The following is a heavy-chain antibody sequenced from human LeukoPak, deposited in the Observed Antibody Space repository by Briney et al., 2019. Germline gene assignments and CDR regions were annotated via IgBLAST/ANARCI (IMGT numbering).Heavy chain of an antibody. CDR1: GFTFSSYA. CDR3: AREVVPAATPYYGMDV. V-gene: IGHV3-30-3*01. Sequence: GRSLRLSCVASGFTFSSYAMHWVRQAPGKGLEWVAVISYHGSNKYYADSVKGRFTISRDNSKNTLSLQMNSLRPEDTAVYYCAREVVPAATPYYGMDVWGQGTTVTVSS. J-gene: IGHJ6*02. CDR2: ISYHGSNK. D-gene: IGHD2-2*01.